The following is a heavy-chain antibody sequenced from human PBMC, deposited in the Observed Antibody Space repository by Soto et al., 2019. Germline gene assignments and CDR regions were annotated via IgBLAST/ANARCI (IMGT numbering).Heavy chain of an antibody. CDR1: GGPFSSYA. V-gene: IGHV1-69*01. Sequence: QVQLVQSGAEVKKPGSSVKVSCKASGGPFSSYAISWVRQAPGQGLEWMVVIIPIFGTANYAQKFQGRVTITADESTSTAYMELSSLRSEDTAVYYCAGVRGVVTSMRYWYFDLWCRGTLVTVSS. J-gene: IGHJ2*01. CDR2: IIPIFGTA. D-gene: IGHD2-21*02. CDR3: AGVRGVVTSMRYWYFDL.